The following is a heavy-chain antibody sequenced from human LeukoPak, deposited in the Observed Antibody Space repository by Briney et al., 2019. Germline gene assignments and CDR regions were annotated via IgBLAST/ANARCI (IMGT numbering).Heavy chain of an antibody. D-gene: IGHD6-19*01. V-gene: IGHV4-38-2*02. CDR1: GYSISSGYY. J-gene: IGHJ6*03. Sequence: SETLSLTCTVSGYSISSGYYWGWIRQPPGKGLEWIGSIYHSGSTYYNPSLKSRVTISVDTSKNQFSLKLSSVTAADTAVYYCARFWSGSGWTYYYYYMDVWGKGTTVTVSS. CDR2: IYHSGST. CDR3: ARFWSGSGWTYYYYYMDV.